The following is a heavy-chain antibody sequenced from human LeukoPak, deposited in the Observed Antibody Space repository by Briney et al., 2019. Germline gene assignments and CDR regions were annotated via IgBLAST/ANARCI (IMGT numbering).Heavy chain of an antibody. Sequence: GGSLRLSCAASGFTFSNYWMSWVRQAPGKGLEWVASIKEDGSDKYYVDSVKGRFTISRDSAKNSLFLRMNSLRAEDTAVYYCARDQWRLFDYWGQGTLVTVSS. CDR1: GFTFSNYW. D-gene: IGHD2-21*02. V-gene: IGHV3-7*04. J-gene: IGHJ4*02. CDR2: IKEDGSDK. CDR3: ARDQWRLFDY.